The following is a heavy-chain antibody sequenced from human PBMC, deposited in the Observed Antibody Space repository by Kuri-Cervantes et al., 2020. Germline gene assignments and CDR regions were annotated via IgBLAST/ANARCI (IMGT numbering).Heavy chain of an antibody. CDR1: GFTFSSYW. V-gene: IGHV3-23*01. CDR2: ISGSGGST. CDR3: ATPGGRGYAIDWYFDL. J-gene: IGHJ2*01. Sequence: GESLKISCAASGFTFSSYWMSWVRQAPGKGLEWVSAISGSGGSTYHADSVKGRFTISRDNIKKTLYLQMNSLRAEDTAVYYCATPGGRGYAIDWYFDLWGRGTLVTVSS. D-gene: IGHD3-16*01.